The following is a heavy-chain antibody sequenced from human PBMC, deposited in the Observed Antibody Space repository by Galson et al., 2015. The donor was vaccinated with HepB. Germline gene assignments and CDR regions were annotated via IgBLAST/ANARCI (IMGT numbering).Heavy chain of an antibody. V-gene: IGHV3-33*01. J-gene: IGHJ3*02. D-gene: IGHD2-2*01. CDR3: AREDYSSTAGQAFDI. Sequence: SLRLSCAASRFTFSSYGMHWVRQAPGKGLEWVAVIWYDGSNKYYADSVKGRFTISRDNSKNTLYLQMNSLRAEDTAVYYCAREDYSSTAGQAFDIWGQGTMVTVSS. CDR2: IWYDGSNK. CDR1: RFTFSSYG.